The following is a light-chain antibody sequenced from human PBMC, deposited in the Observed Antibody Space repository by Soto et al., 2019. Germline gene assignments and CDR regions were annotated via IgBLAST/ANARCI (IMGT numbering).Light chain of an antibody. CDR1: SSNIGTNT. J-gene: IGLJ3*02. Sequence: QSVLTQPPSASGTPGQRVTISCSGSSSNIGTNTVNWFQQLPGTAPRLLIYVNSQRPSGVPDRSSGSKSGTSASLAISGLQSGDEADYFCAAWDDSLNGQVFGGGTKVTVL. CDR2: VNS. V-gene: IGLV1-44*01. CDR3: AAWDDSLNGQV.